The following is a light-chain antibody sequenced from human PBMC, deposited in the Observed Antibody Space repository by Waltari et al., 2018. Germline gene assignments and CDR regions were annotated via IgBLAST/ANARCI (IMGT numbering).Light chain of an antibody. J-gene: IGLJ1*01. V-gene: IGLV1-47*01. Sequence: QSVLTQPPSASETPGQRVIIRSSGSRSTLDSTYPYWYQPLPGMAPKLLIYRNNQRPSGVPDRFSGSKSGTSASLAISGLRSEDEAVYYCASWDDSHYVFGTGTKVTVL. CDR3: ASWDDSHYV. CDR1: RSTLDSTY. CDR2: RNN.